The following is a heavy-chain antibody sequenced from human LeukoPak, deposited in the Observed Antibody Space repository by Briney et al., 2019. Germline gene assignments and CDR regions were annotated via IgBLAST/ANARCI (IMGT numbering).Heavy chain of an antibody. CDR2: INPNSGGT. D-gene: IGHD3-3*01. J-gene: IGHJ6*03. Sequence: ASVKVSCKASGYTFTGYYMHWVRQAPGQGLEWMGWINPNSGGTNYAQKFQGRVTMTKDTSISTAYMELSRLRSDDTAVYYCARDGGITIFGVVITTPEEVYMDVWGKGTTVTVSS. CDR3: ARDGGITIFGVVITTPEEVYMDV. V-gene: IGHV1-2*02. CDR1: GYTFTGYY.